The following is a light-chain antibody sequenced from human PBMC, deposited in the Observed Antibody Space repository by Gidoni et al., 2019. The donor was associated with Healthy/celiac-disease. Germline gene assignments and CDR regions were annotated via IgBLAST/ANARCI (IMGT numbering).Light chain of an antibody. CDR1: ELGDKY. J-gene: IGLJ1*01. CDR2: QDN. Sequence: SYELTQPPSVSVSPGQTASITCSGDELGDKYACWYQQKPGQSPVLVIYQDNKRPSRIPERFSGSNSGNTATLTISGTQAMDEADYYCQAWDSSTYVFGTGTKVTVL. V-gene: IGLV3-1*01. CDR3: QAWDSSTYV.